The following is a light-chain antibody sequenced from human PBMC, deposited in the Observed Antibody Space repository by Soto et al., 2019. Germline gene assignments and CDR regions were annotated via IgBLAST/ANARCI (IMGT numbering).Light chain of an antibody. V-gene: IGLV1-40*01. Sequence: QSVLTQPPSVSGAPGQRVTISCTGSSSNIGAGFDVHWYHQIAGTAPKLLIYGNSNRPSGVPDRFSGSKSGNTASLTISRLQAEDEADYYCSSYTSSYVFGTGTKLTVL. CDR3: SSYTSSYV. CDR2: GNS. CDR1: SSNIGAGFD. J-gene: IGLJ1*01.